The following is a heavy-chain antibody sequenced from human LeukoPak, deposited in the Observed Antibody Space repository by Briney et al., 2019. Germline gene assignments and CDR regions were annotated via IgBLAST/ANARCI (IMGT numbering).Heavy chain of an antibody. Sequence: GGSLRLSCAASGFTFSDYYMSWIRQAPGKGLECVSYISRSGRTIYYADSVKGRFTISRDNAKNSLYLQMNSLRAEDTAVYYCARAGYSYGVFDYWGQGTLVTVSS. D-gene: IGHD5-18*01. V-gene: IGHV3-11*01. J-gene: IGHJ4*02. CDR3: ARAGYSYGVFDY. CDR2: ISRSGRTI. CDR1: GFTFSDYY.